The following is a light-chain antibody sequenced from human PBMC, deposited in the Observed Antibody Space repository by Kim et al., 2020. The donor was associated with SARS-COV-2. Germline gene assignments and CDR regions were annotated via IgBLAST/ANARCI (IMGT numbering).Light chain of an antibody. J-gene: IGLJ2*01. Sequence: PGQTASIPCSGDKLGDKYVCWYQQKPGQSPVLVIYEDNKRPSGIPERFSGSNSGDIATLTIRGTQAMDEADYYCQSWDTSLRDVVFGGGTQLTVL. V-gene: IGLV3-1*01. CDR2: EDN. CDR1: KLGDKY. CDR3: QSWDTSLRDVV.